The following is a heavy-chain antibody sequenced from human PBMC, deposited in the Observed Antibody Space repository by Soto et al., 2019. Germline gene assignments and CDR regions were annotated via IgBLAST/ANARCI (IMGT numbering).Heavy chain of an antibody. D-gene: IGHD5-12*01. V-gene: IGHV3-30*03. CDR2: ISYDGSLK. Sequence: SCKASGYTFTNYGMHWVRQAPGKGLEWVAVISYDGSLKDHAGSVKGRFTISRDNSKNTLYLQMNSLSAEDTAVYYCASSRDGYQFDYWGQGTLVTVSS. CDR1: GYTFTNYG. CDR3: ASSRDGYQFDY. J-gene: IGHJ4*02.